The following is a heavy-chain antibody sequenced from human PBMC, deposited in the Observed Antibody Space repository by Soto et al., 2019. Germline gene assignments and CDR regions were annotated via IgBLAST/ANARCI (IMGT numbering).Heavy chain of an antibody. CDR3: ARGQVAARHFDY. CDR2: INHSGST. Sequence: SETLSLTCAVYGGSFSGYYWSWIRQPPWKGLEWIGEINHSGSTNYNPSLRSRVTISVDTSKNQFSLKLSSVTAADTAVYYCARGQVAARHFDYWGQGTLVTVSS. J-gene: IGHJ4*02. CDR1: GGSFSGYY. V-gene: IGHV4-34*01. D-gene: IGHD6-6*01.